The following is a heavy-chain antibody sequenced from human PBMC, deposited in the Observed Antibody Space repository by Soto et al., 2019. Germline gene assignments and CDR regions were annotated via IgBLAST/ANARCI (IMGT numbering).Heavy chain of an antibody. J-gene: IGHJ4*02. D-gene: IGHD1-26*01. V-gene: IGHV1-8*01. Sequence: ASVKVSCKASGYSFTSLDINWVRQTAGQGLEWMGWMQPSTGRTGYAQKFRGRVTMTRDTSINTAYMELTTLTSDDTAFYYCARGVSAGVDYWGQGTLVTVSS. CDR3: ARGVSAGVDY. CDR1: GYSFTSLD. CDR2: MQPSTGRT.